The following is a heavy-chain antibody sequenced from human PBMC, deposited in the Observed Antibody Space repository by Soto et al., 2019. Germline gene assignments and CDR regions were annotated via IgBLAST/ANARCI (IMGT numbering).Heavy chain of an antibody. J-gene: IGHJ4*02. V-gene: IGHV4-39*01. CDR3: ARRQSSSWYRL. Sequence: SETLSLTCTVSGGSISSSSYYWGWIRQPPGKGLEWIGSIYYSGSTYYNPSLKSRVTISVDTSKNQFSLKLSSVTAADTAVYYCARRQSSSWYRLWGQGTLVTVSS. CDR1: GGSISSSSYY. CDR2: IYYSGST. D-gene: IGHD6-13*01.